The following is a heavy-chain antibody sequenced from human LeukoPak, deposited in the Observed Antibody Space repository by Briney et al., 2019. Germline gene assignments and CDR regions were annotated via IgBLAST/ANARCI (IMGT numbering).Heavy chain of an antibody. J-gene: IGHJ3*02. CDR1: GYTFTSHY. D-gene: IGHD5-24*01. CDR2: INSSGLST. Sequence: GASVKVSCKAFGYTFTSHYIHWVRRAPGQGLEWMGIINSSGLSTGYAQKFQGRVRMTRDTSTNTVYMELRSLRSEDTAIYYCVVGEMSTIPDIWGQGTMVTVSS. V-gene: IGHV1-46*01. CDR3: VVGEMSTIPDI.